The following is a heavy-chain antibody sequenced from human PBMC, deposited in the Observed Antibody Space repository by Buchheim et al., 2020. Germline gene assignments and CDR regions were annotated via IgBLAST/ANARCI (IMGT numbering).Heavy chain of an antibody. CDR3: VGPNKANHPTNMDV. V-gene: IGHV1-46*01. D-gene: IGHD1-26*01. J-gene: IGHJ6*02. CDR2: IYPNDGLA. CDR1: GYSFSMYF. Sequence: QVQLVQSGAEVRLPGYSVKISCRPSGYSFSMYFMNWVRQAPGQVPEWMGLIYPNDGLATYAQKFQGRFTITRDQSTNTIYMEVWSLTAEDTAVHYCVGPNKANHPTNMDVWGQGTT.